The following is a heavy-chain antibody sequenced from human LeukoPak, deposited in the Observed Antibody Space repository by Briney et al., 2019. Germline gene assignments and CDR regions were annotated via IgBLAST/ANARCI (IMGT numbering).Heavy chain of an antibody. Sequence: GSSVKVSCKASGDTFNTYPITWVRQAPGQGLVWLGRIIPLRGVANYARMFQDRVTITADRATTSVYVELNNLRSEDTAVYYCATTTVGDLWQNIDSWGQGTLVTVSA. CDR1: GDTFNTYP. CDR2: IIPLRGVA. J-gene: IGHJ4*02. CDR3: ATTTVGDLWQNIDS. D-gene: IGHD3-10*01. V-gene: IGHV1-69*02.